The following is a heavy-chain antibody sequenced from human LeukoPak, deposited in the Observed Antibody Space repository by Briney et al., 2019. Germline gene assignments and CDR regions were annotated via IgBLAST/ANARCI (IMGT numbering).Heavy chain of an antibody. CDR1: GGSINSNY. CDR2: IYTTGST. D-gene: IGHD6-6*01. V-gene: IGHV4-4*07. Sequence: PSETLSLTCTVSGGSINSNYWTWIRQPAGKGLEWIGRIYTTGSTNYNPSLQSRVSMSVDTSKNQFSLNVSSVTAADTAVYYCARWADKSGSSSRVAFDIWGQGTMVTVSS. J-gene: IGHJ3*02. CDR3: ARWADKSGSSSRVAFDI.